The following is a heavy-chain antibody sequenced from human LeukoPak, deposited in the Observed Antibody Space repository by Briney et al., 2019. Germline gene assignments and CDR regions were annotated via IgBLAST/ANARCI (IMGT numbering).Heavy chain of an antibody. D-gene: IGHD4-23*01. Sequence: PSETLSLTCAVYDGSFSGYFWSWIRQPPGKGLEWIGEVNHSGSTNYNPSLKSRVIISVDTSRNQFSLKLSSVTAADTAVYYCAGYSWGLDPWGQGTLVTVSS. V-gene: IGHV4-34*01. CDR3: AGYSWGLDP. CDR2: VNHSGST. J-gene: IGHJ5*02. CDR1: DGSFSGYF.